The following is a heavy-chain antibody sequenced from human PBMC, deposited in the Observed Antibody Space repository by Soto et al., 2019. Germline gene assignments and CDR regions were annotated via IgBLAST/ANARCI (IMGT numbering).Heavy chain of an antibody. J-gene: IGHJ4*02. CDR3: TRHLVDTSSVL. CDR1: GFTLSDSP. CDR2: IATKANNYAT. D-gene: IGHD5-18*01. V-gene: IGHV3-73*01. Sequence: EVQLVESGGGLVQPGGSLKLSCAASGFTLSDSPIHWVRQASGKGLEWVGRIATKANNYATLFTASVKGRFTISRDDSKRTTYLQMNSPKTEDTAVYYCTRHLVDTSSVLWGQGTLVTVS.